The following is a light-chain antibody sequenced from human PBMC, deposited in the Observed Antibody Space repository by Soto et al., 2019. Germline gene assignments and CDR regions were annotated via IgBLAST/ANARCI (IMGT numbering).Light chain of an antibody. V-gene: IGKV3-15*01. CDR1: QSVPSN. J-gene: IGKJ3*01. CDR2: GAS. Sequence: EIVMTQSPATLSVSPGERATLSCRASQSVPSNLAWYQHKPGQPPRLLIYGASIRATGVPARFSGSGSGTEFTLTITSLRSEDFAIYHCQQYDDWPITFGPGTKVDIK. CDR3: QQYDDWPIT.